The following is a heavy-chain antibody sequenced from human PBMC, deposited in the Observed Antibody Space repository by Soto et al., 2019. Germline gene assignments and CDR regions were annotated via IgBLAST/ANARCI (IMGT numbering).Heavy chain of an antibody. CDR1: GGSISSYY. D-gene: IGHD6-6*01. CDR3: ARDSSPIDY. V-gene: IGHV4-59*01. CDR2: IYYSGST. Sequence: QVQLQESGPGLVKPSETLSLTCTVSGGSISSYYWSWIRQPPGKGLEWIGYIYYSGSTNYHLSLKSRVTISVDTSKNQFSLKLSSVTAADTAVYYCARDSSPIDYWGQGTLVTVSS. J-gene: IGHJ4*02.